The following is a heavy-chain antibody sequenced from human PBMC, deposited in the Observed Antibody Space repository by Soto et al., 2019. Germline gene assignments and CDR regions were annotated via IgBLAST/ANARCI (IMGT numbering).Heavy chain of an antibody. D-gene: IGHD3-22*01. CDR3: AHSLIGYYYDSSGSNWFNP. Sequence: SGPTLVNPTQTLTLTCTFSGFSLSSLSTGAVGVGWIRQPPGKVLEWLALIYWDDDKRYSPSLKSRLTITKDTSKNQVVLTMTNMDPVDTATYYCAHSLIGYYYDSSGSNWFNPWGQGTLVTVSS. J-gene: IGHJ5*02. CDR1: GFSLSSLSTGAVG. CDR2: IYWDDDK. V-gene: IGHV2-5*02.